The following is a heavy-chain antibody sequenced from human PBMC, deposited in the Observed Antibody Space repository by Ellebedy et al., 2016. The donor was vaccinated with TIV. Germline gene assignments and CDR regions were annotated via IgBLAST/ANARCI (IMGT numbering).Heavy chain of an antibody. CDR3: ARRSQHFDWLLGAALDI. V-gene: IGHV3-7*01. CDR1: GFTFSNYW. Sequence: GGSLRLSCAVSGFTFSNYWMSWVRQAPGKGLEWVANIKEDGSERNNVDSVKGRFTISRDNAKNPLYLQMNSLRAEDTAVYYCARRSQHFDWLLGAALDIWGQGVMVTVSS. D-gene: IGHD3-9*01. CDR2: IKEDGSER. J-gene: IGHJ3*02.